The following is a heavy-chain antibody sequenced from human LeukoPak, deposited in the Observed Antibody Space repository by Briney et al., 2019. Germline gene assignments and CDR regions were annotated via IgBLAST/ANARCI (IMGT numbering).Heavy chain of an antibody. CDR1: GGSISSYY. CDR3: ARETYYYDSSGYYERSHAFDI. Sequence: SETLSLTCTVPGGSISSYYWSWIRQPPGKGLEWIGYIYYSGSTNYNPSLKSRVTISVDTSKNKFSLKLSSVTAADTAVYYCARETYYYDSSGYYERSHAFDIWGQGTMVTVSS. CDR2: IYYSGST. D-gene: IGHD3-22*01. V-gene: IGHV4-59*01. J-gene: IGHJ3*02.